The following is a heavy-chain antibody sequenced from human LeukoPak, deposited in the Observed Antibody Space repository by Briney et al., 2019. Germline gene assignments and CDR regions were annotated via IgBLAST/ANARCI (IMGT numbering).Heavy chain of an antibody. CDR1: GFTFNSFG. V-gene: IGHV3-48*03. CDR2: INSVGATT. D-gene: IGHD4-17*01. Sequence: PGGSLRLSCAASGFTFNSFGMNWFRQAPGKGLEWISYINSVGATTFYADSVKGRFTITRDNANNTLYLQMNSLRAEDAAIYYCARSHMYGDYGEDIWGHGTVVAVSS. CDR3: ARSHMYGDYGEDI. J-gene: IGHJ3*02.